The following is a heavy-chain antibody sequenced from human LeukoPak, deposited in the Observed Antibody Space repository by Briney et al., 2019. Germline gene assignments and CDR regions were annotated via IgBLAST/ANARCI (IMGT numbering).Heavy chain of an antibody. J-gene: IGHJ6*02. D-gene: IGHD2-15*01. CDR2: IYTSEGT. CDR3: ARDLQLLCSDINCSYGMDV. V-gene: IGHV4-4*07. CDR1: GGSISSYY. Sequence: PSETLSLTCSVSGGSISSYYWSWIRQSAGKGLEWIGRIYTSEGTNYNPSLKSRVTMSADTSKNQLSVKLSFVTAADTAVYYCARDLQLLCSDINCSYGMDVRGRGTTVTVSS.